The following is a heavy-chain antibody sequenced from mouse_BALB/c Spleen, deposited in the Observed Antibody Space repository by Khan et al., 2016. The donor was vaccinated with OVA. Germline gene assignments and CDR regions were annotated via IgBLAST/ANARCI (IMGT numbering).Heavy chain of an antibody. Sequence: VQLQQSGAELARPGASVKMSCKASGYTFTTYTIHWVKQRPGQGLEWIGYIIPSNDYTNYNQKFKDRATLTADKSSSTAYMQLSSLTSEDSAVYYGAREGACYRADGWFAYWGQGTLVTVSA. D-gene: IGHD2-14*01. V-gene: IGHV1-4*01. J-gene: IGHJ3*01. CDR2: IIPSNDYT. CDR1: GYTFTTYT. CDR3: AREGACYRADGWFAY.